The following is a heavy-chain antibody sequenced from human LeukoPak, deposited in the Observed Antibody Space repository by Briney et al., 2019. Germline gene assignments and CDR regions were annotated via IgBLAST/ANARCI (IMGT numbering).Heavy chain of an antibody. J-gene: IGHJ4*02. V-gene: IGHV1-2*02. CDR1: GYAFNGYS. Sequence: ASVKVSCKASGYAFNGYSMHWVRQAPGQGLEWVGWINPDSGGTYYAQNFQGRVTMTRDTSISTAYMELSRLRSDDTAVYYCAREEQHQRGRHFEYWGQGTLVTVSS. D-gene: IGHD6-13*01. CDR3: AREEQHQRGRHFEY. CDR2: INPDSGGT.